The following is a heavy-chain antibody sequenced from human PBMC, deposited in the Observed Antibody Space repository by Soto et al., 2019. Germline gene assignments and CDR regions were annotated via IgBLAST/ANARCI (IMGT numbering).Heavy chain of an antibody. CDR2: IIPIFGTA. Sequence: ASVKVSCKASGGTFSSYAISWVRQAPGQGLEWMGGIIPIFGTANYAQKFQGRVTITADESTSTAYMELSSLRSEDTAVYYCARGGSSPNNYYYGMDVWGQGTTVTVSS. D-gene: IGHD1-26*01. CDR3: ARGGSSPNNYYYGMDV. CDR1: GGTFSSYA. J-gene: IGHJ6*02. V-gene: IGHV1-69*13.